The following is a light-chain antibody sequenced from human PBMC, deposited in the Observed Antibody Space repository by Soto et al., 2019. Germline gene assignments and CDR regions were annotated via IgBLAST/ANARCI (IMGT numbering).Light chain of an antibody. J-gene: IGKJ4*01. V-gene: IGKV2-28*01. CDR3: MQALQTPRT. Sequence: DIVMTQSPVSLSVTPGEPASISCRSSQSLVHSNGYNYVDWYLQKPGQSPQLLIYLGYYRSSGVPDRCGGSGAGTDFTLEISRVEAEDVGVYYCMQALQTPRTFGGGTTAEIK. CDR1: QSLVHSNGYNY. CDR2: LGY.